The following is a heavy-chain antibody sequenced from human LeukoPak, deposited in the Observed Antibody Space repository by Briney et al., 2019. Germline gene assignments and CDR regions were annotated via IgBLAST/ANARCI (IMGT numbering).Heavy chain of an antibody. V-gene: IGHV3-30-3*01. CDR3: ARDWGWELLHWYFDL. CDR1: GFTFSSYA. D-gene: IGHD1-26*01. CDR2: ISYDGTNK. J-gene: IGHJ2*01. Sequence: PGGSLRLSCAASGFTFSSYAMHWVRQAPGKGLEWVAVISYDGTNKYYADSMRGRFTISRDNSKNSLYLQMNSLRPEDTALYYCARDWGWELLHWYFDLWGRGTLVTFSS.